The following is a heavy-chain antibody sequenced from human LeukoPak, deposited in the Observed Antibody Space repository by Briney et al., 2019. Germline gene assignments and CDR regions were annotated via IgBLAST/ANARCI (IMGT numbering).Heavy chain of an antibody. CDR2: ISHDGII. V-gene: IGHV3-74*01. CDR3: VRDLVYKIDY. J-gene: IGHJ4*02. D-gene: IGHD5-24*01. CDR1: GFRFSDYV. Sequence: PGGSLRLSCETAGFRFSDYVMHWVRRTPGKGLAWVSRISHDGIISYADSVEGRFTISRDNAKNTLILQTNSLRVEDTAVYYCVRDLVYKIDYWGRGTLVTVSS.